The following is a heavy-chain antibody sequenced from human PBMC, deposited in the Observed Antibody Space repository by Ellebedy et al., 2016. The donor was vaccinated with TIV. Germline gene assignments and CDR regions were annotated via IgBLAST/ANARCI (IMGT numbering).Heavy chain of an antibody. J-gene: IGHJ4*02. CDR3: ARHGLSGIPAVDY. D-gene: IGHD3-10*01. CDR2: VIHTGST. Sequence: MPSETLSLTCAVYGDSFSGYYWSWIRQPPGKGLEWIGEVIHTGSTNYNPSLKSRVTISVDTSKNQFSLKLSSVTAADTAVYYCARHGLSGIPAVDYWGQGTLVTVSS. V-gene: IGHV4-34*12. CDR1: GDSFSGYY.